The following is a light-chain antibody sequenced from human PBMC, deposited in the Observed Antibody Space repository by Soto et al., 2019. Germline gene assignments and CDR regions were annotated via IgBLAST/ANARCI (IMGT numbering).Light chain of an antibody. V-gene: IGLV1-51*01. CDR3: ETWDNSLSAVV. Sequence: QSVLTQPPSVSAAPGQRVIISCSGGRSNIGGNYVAWYRQFPGTAPQLIIYDNDKRPSGIPDRLSGSKSGTSATLVITGLQSGDEAGYYCETWDNSLSAVVFGGGTKLTVL. J-gene: IGLJ2*01. CDR1: RSNIGGNY. CDR2: DND.